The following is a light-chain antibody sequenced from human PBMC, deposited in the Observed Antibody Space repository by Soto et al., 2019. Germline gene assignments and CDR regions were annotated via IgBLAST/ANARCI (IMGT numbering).Light chain of an antibody. J-gene: IGKJ4*01. V-gene: IGKV1-39*01. CDR2: AAS. Sequence: DTQMTQSPSSLSASVGDRVTITCRASQGITKYLNWYQQKPGKAPKLLIYAASSLQSGVPSRFSGSGYWTDFTLTISSLQPEDSATYFCQQSNSAPLTFGGGTTVEIK. CDR1: QGITKY. CDR3: QQSNSAPLT.